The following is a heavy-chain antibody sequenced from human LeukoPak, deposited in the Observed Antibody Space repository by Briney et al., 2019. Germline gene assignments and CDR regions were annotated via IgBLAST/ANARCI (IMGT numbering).Heavy chain of an antibody. Sequence: SGTLSLTCTVSGGSISSSSYYWGWIRQPPGKGLEWIGSIYYSGSTYYNPSLKSRVTISVDTSKNQFSLKLSSVTAADTAVYYCARHYDSSGYYSFTLDYFGYWGQGTLVTVSS. CDR3: ARHYDSSGYYSFTLDYFGY. CDR2: IYYSGST. D-gene: IGHD3-22*01. J-gene: IGHJ4*02. CDR1: GGSISSSSYY. V-gene: IGHV4-39*01.